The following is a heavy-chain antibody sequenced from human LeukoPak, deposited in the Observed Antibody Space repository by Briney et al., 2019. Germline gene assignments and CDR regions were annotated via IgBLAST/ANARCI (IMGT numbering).Heavy chain of an antibody. V-gene: IGHV3-30*02. CDR1: GFTFSAYG. CDR3: AKGGFERGWFDP. CDR2: IRYDGSNK. D-gene: IGHD1-1*01. J-gene: IGHJ5*02. Sequence: GGSLRLSCAASGFTFSAYGMHWVRQAPGKGLEWVSFIRYDGSNKYYTDSVKGRFTISRDNSKNTLYLQMDSLRAEDTAVYYCAKGGFERGWFDPWGHGTLVTVSA.